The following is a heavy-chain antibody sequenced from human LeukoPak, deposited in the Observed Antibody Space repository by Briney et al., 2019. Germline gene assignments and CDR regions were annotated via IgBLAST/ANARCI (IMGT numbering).Heavy chain of an antibody. J-gene: IGHJ4*02. CDR3: TRPSYDSSESGVVY. CDR1: GFTFSGSA. Sequence: PGGSLRLSCATSGFTFSGSAIHWVRQASGKGLEWVGRIRSKANSYATTDVASVKGRFTISRDDSKNTAYLEMSSLKTEDTAVYYCTRPSYDSSESGVVYWGQGTLVTVSS. CDR2: IRSKANSYAT. D-gene: IGHD3-22*01. V-gene: IGHV3-73*01.